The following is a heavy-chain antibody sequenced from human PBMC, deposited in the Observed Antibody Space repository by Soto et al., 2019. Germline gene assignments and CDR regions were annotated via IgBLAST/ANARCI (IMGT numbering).Heavy chain of an antibody. V-gene: IGHV4-34*01. CDR2: INHSGTT. CDR1: GGSFSGYY. Sequence: QVQIQQWGAGLLKPSESLSLTSAVYGGSFSGYYWTWIRQSPGKGLEWIGEINHSGTTHYDPSLRGRFTISVDTSKSQFSLRLTSVRAADTAVYSCARGPGFFSRIDCYYSRLLRFDSWGQGTVVAVSS. D-gene: IGHD2-2*03. J-gene: IGHJ4*02. CDR3: ARGPGFFSRIDCYYSRLLRFDS.